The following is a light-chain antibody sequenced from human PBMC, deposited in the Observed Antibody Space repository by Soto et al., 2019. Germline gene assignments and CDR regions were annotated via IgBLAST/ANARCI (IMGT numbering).Light chain of an antibody. Sequence: QMTQSPSSLSASVGDIVTITCRASQTINSYLNWYQQKPGKAPRLLIYAASSLKSGVPSRFSGSGSGTDFTLTISNLQPEDFATYYCQQSYSTFKTFGQGTKVDIK. J-gene: IGKJ1*01. CDR1: QTINSY. CDR3: QQSYSTFKT. V-gene: IGKV1-39*01. CDR2: AAS.